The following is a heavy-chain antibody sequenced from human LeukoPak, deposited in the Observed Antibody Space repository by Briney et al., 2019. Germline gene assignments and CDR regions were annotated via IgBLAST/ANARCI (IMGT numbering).Heavy chain of an antibody. CDR3: ARAHSGYDYNWFDP. CDR1: GGSISSYY. J-gene: IGHJ5*02. Sequence: SETLSLTCTVSGGSISSYYWSWIRQPPGKGLEWIGYIYYSGSTNYNPSLRSRVTISVDMSKNQFSLKLSSVTAADTAVYYCARAHSGYDYNWFDPWGQGTLVTVSS. D-gene: IGHD5-12*01. V-gene: IGHV4-59*01. CDR2: IYYSGST.